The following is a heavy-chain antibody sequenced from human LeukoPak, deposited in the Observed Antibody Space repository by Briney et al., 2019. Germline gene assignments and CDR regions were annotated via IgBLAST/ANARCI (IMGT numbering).Heavy chain of an antibody. CDR3: ATDRATDAFDI. CDR2: FDPEDGET. Sequence: ASVKVSCKVSGYTLTELSMHWVRQAPGKGLEWMGGFDPEDGETIYAQKFQGRVTMIEDTSTDTAYMELSSLRSEDTAVYYCATDRATDAFDIWGQGTMVTVSS. CDR1: GYTLTELS. D-gene: IGHD1-26*01. V-gene: IGHV1-24*01. J-gene: IGHJ3*02.